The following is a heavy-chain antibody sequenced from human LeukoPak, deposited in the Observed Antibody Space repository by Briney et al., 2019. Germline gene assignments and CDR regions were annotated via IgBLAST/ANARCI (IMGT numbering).Heavy chain of an antibody. J-gene: IGHJ3*02. CDR2: IYYSGST. CDR3: ARDSSIQYDSSGYFSRGFDI. V-gene: IGHV4-39*02. Sequence: PSETLSLTCTVSGGSISSSSYYWGWIRQPPGKGLEWIGSIYYSGSTYYNPSLKSRVTISVDTSKNEFSLKLNSVTAADTAVYYCARDSSIQYDSSGYFSRGFDIWGQGTMVSVSS. D-gene: IGHD3-22*01. CDR1: GGSISSSSYY.